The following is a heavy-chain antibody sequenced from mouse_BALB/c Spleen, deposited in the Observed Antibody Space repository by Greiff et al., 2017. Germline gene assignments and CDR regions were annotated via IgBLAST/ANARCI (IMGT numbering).Heavy chain of an antibody. Sequence: EVKLMESGGGLVQPGGSRKLSCAASGFTFSSFGMHWVRQAPEKGLEWVAYISSGSSTIYYADTVKGRFTISRDNPKNTLFLQMTSLRSEDTAMYYCARSGGYPDYWGQGTTLTVSS. CDR3: ARSGGYPDY. D-gene: IGHD2-2*01. J-gene: IGHJ2*01. V-gene: IGHV5-17*02. CDR1: GFTFSSFG. CDR2: ISSGSSTI.